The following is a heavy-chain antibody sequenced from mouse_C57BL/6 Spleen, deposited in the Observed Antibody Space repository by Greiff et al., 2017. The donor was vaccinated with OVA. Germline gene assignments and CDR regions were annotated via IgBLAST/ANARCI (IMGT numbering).Heavy chain of an antibody. J-gene: IGHJ3*01. CDR3: VSQPSWFAY. V-gene: IGHV10-1*01. Sequence: DVMLVESGGGLVQPKGSLKLSCAASGFSFNTYAMNWVRQAPGKGLEWVARIRSKSNNYATYYADSVKDRFTISRDDSESMLYLQMNNLKTEDTAMYYCVSQPSWFAYWGQGTLVTVSA. CDR2: IRSKSNNYAT. CDR1: GFSFNTYA.